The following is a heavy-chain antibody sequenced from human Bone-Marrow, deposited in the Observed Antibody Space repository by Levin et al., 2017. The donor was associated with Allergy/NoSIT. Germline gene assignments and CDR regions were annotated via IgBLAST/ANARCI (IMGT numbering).Heavy chain of an antibody. V-gene: IGHV3-23*01. Sequence: GGSLRLSCAASGFTLSSYAMTWVRKAPAKGLEWVSSLSDNGDTYYADSVKGRFTISRDNSRNTLFLQMNSLRADDTALYYCAKGKISAAGGIDYWGQGILVTVSS. CDR1: GFTLSSYA. J-gene: IGHJ4*02. CDR3: AKGKISAAGGIDY. CDR2: LSDNGDT. D-gene: IGHD6-13*01.